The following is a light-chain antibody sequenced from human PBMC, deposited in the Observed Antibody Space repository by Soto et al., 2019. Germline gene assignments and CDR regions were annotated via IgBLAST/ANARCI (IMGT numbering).Light chain of an antibody. CDR3: QQSYSTPYT. CDR2: AAS. CDR1: QSISNH. J-gene: IGKJ5*01. Sequence: DIQMTQSPSSLSASVEDRVTITCRASQSISNHLNWYQQKPGKAPKLLIFAASSLQSGVPSRFSGSGSGTDFTLTISSLQPEDFATYYCQQSYSTPYTFGQGTRLEI. V-gene: IGKV1-39*01.